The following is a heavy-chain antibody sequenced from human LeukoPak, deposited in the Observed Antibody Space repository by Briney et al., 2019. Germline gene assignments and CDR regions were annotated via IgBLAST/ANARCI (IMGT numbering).Heavy chain of an antibody. Sequence: ASVKVSCKASGYTFTSYGISWVRQAPGQGLEWMGRIIPILGIANYAQKFQGRVTITADKSTSTAYMELSSLRSEDTAVYYCARVNGSPQDYWGQGTLVTVSS. CDR3: ARVNGSPQDY. D-gene: IGHD1-1*01. V-gene: IGHV1-69*04. J-gene: IGHJ4*02. CDR1: GYTFTSYG. CDR2: IIPILGIA.